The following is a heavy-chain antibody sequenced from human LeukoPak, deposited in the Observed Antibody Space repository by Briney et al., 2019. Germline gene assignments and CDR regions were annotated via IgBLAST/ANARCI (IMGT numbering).Heavy chain of an antibody. CDR2: IYHTGTT. D-gene: IGHD3-22*01. Sequence: SETLSLTCVVSGGSISSSGVSWSWIRQPPGKGLEWIGYIYHTGTTYYNPSLRGRVTMSVDRSRNQFSLRLNSVTAADTAVYYCARDILYYDSSGPPGAFDIWGQGTMVTVS. J-gene: IGHJ3*02. CDR1: GGSISSSGVS. V-gene: IGHV4-30-2*01. CDR3: ARDILYYDSSGPPGAFDI.